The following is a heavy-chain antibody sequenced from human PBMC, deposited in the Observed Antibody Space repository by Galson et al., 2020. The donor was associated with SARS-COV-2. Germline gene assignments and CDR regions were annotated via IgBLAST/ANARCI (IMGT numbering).Heavy chain of an antibody. CDR1: GGSISSYY. CDR2: IYTSGST. D-gene: IGHD3-22*01. J-gene: IGHJ6*02. Sequence: SQTLPLTCAASGGSISSYYWSWIRQPAGKGLEWIGRIYTSGSTNHNPPLKSRVTMSVDTSKNQFSLKLSSVTAADTAVYYCARATAGYYDSSGYYSYGMDVWGQGTTVTVSS. V-gene: IGHV4-4*07. CDR3: ARATAGYYDSSGYYSYGMDV.